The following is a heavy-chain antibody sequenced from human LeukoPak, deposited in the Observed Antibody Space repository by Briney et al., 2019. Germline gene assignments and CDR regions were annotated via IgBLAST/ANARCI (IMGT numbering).Heavy chain of an antibody. CDR2: IYGGGST. V-gene: IGHV3-66*01. CDR3: ARDVYTGTAGAFDI. CDR1: GFTVSSNY. D-gene: IGHD1-1*01. J-gene: IGHJ3*02. Sequence: GGSLRLSCAASGFTVSSNYMSWVRQAPGKGLEWVSVIYGGGSTYYADSVKGRFTISRDNSKNTLYLQMNSLRAEDTAVYYCARDVYTGTAGAFDIWGQGTMVTVSS.